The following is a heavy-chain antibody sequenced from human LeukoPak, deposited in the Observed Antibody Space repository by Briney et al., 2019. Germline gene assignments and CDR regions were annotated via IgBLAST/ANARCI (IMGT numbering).Heavy chain of an antibody. CDR3: AKDLEQWPAVPEY. V-gene: IGHV3-30*02. CDR1: GFTFKTYG. CDR2: IEKDGSNK. Sequence: GGSLRLSCAASGFTFKTYGMHWVRQAPGKGLDWVAFIEKDGSNKYYADSVKGRFTVSRDNSKNRLYLQMNSLRPEETALYCCAKDLEQWPAVPEYWGQGTLVIVSS. D-gene: IGHD6-19*01. J-gene: IGHJ4*02.